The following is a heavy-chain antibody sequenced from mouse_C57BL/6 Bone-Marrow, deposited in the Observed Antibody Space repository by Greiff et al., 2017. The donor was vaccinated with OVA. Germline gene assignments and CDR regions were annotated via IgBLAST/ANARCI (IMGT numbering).Heavy chain of an antibody. D-gene: IGHD1-1*01. CDR3: ARPPLNLLLDY. V-gene: IGHV1-85*01. CDR2: LYPRDGSS. CDR1: GYTFTSYD. Sequence: VQLVESGPELVKPGASVKLSCKASGYTFTSYDINWVKQRPGQGLEWIGWLYPRDGSSKSNEKFKGKATLTVDTSSSTAYMELHSLTSEDSAVYFCARPPLNLLLDYWGQGTTLTVSS. J-gene: IGHJ2*01.